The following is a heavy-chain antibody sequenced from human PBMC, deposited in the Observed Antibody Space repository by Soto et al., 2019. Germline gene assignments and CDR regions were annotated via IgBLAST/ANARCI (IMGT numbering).Heavy chain of an antibody. J-gene: IGHJ6*02. V-gene: IGHV1-2*04. CDR2: INPNSGGT. CDR3: ARDSSSPYYYYYYGMDV. D-gene: IGHD2-2*01. CDR1: GYTFTGYY. Sequence: GPVKVSCKASGYTFTGYYMHWVRQAPGQGLEWMGWINPNSGGTNYAQKFQGWVTMTRDTSISTAYMELSRLRSDDTAVYYCARDSSSPYYYYYYGMDVWGQGTTVTVSS.